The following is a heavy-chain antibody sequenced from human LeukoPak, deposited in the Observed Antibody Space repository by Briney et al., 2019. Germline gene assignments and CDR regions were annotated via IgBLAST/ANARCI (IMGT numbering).Heavy chain of an antibody. CDR1: GGTFSSYA. CDR2: IIPILGIA. CDR3: ARESSNGWFDP. Sequence: SVKVSCKASGGTFSSYAISWVRQAPGQGLEWMGRIIPILGIANYAQKFQGRVTITADKSTSTAYMELSSLRSEDTAVYYCARESSNGWFDPWGQGTLVTVSS. V-gene: IGHV1-69*04. J-gene: IGHJ5*02. D-gene: IGHD2-8*01.